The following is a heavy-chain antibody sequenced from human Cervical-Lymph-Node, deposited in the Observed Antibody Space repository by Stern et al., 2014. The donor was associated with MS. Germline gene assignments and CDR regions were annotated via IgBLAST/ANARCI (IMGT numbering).Heavy chain of an antibody. CDR2: ISSSSSYI. J-gene: IGHJ5*01. Sequence: EDQLVESGGGLVKSGGSLRLSCAASGFTFSSYSMNWVRQAPGKGLEWVSSISSSSSYIYYADSVKVRFTISRDNAKNSLYLQMNSLRAEDTAVYYCARDGSYYDSSGYYDNWFDSWGQGTLVTVSS. V-gene: IGHV3-21*01. D-gene: IGHD3-22*01. CDR1: GFTFSSYS. CDR3: ARDGSYYDSSGYYDNWFDS.